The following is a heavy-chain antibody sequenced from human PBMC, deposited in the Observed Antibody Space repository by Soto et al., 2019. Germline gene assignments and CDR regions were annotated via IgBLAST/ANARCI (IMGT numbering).Heavy chain of an antibody. V-gene: IGHV1-18*01. CDR2: ISAYNGNT. J-gene: IGHJ3*02. Sequence: ASVKVSCKASGYTFTSYGISWVRQAPGQGLEWMGWISAYNGNTNYAQKLQGRVTMTTDTSTSTAYMELRSLRSDDTAVYYCARGSGSITWNDVSDDFDIWGQGTMVTVSS. CDR1: GYTFTSYG. CDR3: ARGSGSITWNDVSDDFDI. D-gene: IGHD1-1*01.